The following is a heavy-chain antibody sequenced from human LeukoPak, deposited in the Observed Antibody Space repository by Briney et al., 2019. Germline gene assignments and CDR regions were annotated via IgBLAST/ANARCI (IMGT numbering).Heavy chain of an antibody. D-gene: IGHD2-2*01. CDR1: GFTFSSYA. CDR3: ARDRTQLRRSAELVF. J-gene: IGHJ4*02. Sequence: GGSPRLSCAASGFTFSSYAMHWVRQAPGKGLEWVAVISYDGSNKYYADSVKGRFTISRDNSKNTLYLQMNSLRAEDTAVYYCARDRTQLRRSAELVFWGQGTLVTVSS. CDR2: ISYDGSNK. V-gene: IGHV3-30*04.